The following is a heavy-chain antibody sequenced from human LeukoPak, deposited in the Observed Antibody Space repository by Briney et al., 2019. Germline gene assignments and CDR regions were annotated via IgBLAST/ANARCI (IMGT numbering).Heavy chain of an antibody. V-gene: IGHV4-61*08. CDR3: ARLPGYYYGSGSFEQYYYYGMDV. CDR2: IYYSGST. CDR1: GGSISSGDYY. D-gene: IGHD3-10*01. J-gene: IGHJ6*02. Sequence: SQTLSLTCTVSGGSISSGDYYWSWIRQPPGKGLEWIGYIYYSGSTNYNPSLKSRVTISVDTSKNQFSLKLSSVTAADTAVYYCARLPGYYYGSGSFEQYYYYGMDVWGQGTTVTVSS.